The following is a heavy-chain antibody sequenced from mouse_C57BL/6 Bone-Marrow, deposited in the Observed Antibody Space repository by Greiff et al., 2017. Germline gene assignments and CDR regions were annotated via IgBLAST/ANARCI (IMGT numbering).Heavy chain of an antibody. CDR3: AREGLRLPFAY. D-gene: IGHD3-2*02. CDR2: INPSSGYT. V-gene: IGHV1-4*01. Sequence: VQLQQSGAELARPGASVKMSCKASGYTFTSYTMHWVKQRPGQGLEWIGYINPSSGYTKYNQKFKDKATLTADKSSSTAYMQLSSLTSEDSAVYYCAREGLRLPFAYWGQGTLVTVSA. CDR1: GYTFTSYT. J-gene: IGHJ3*01.